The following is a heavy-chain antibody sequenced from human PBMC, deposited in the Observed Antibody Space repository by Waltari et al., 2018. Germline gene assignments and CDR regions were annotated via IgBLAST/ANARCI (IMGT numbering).Heavy chain of an antibody. V-gene: IGHV4-39*07. CDR3: ATTSELRNVDY. CDR1: GGSISSSSYY. D-gene: IGHD1-7*01. CDR2: IYYSGST. J-gene: IGHJ4*02. Sequence: QLQLQESGPGLVKPSETLSLTCTVSGGSISSSSYYWGWIRQPPGKGLEWIGSIYYSGSTYYNPSLKSRVTISVDTSKNQFSLKLSSVTAADTAVYYCATTSELRNVDYWGQGTLVTVSS.